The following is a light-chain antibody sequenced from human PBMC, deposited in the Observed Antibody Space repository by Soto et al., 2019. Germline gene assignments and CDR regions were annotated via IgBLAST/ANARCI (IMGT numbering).Light chain of an antibody. CDR3: QQSHRTPYT. J-gene: IGKJ2*01. CDR2: SAS. V-gene: IGKV1-39*01. CDR1: QSISSY. Sequence: DIQMTQSPSYLSASVGDRVTITCRASQSISSYLNWYQQKPGNAPKILIYSASKLQSGVPRRFSGSGSGTDFTLTISSLQPEDFATYFCQQSHRTPYTFGQGTKLEIK.